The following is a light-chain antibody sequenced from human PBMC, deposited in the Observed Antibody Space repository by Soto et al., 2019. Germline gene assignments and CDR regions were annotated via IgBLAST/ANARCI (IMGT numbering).Light chain of an antibody. J-gene: IGKJ1*01. Sequence: DIQMTQSPSTLSASVGDRVTITCRASQSISSWLAWYQLKPGTAPKFLIYKASSLDSGVPSRFSGSGSGTEFTLTISSLQPDDFATYYCQQYKTDPWTFGQGTQVEIK. V-gene: IGKV1-5*03. CDR2: KAS. CDR1: QSISSW. CDR3: QQYKTDPWT.